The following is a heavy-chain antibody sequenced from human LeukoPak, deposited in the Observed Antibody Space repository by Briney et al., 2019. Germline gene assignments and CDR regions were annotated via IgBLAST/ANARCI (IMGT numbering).Heavy chain of an antibody. Sequence: GGSLRLSCVASGFTFGSSIMHWVRQAPGKGLEWVVVISYDENKKYYADSVKGRFTISRDNSKNTLYLQMNSLRPEDTAVYYCARKTGWQFDYWGQGTLVAVSS. CDR2: ISYDENKK. CDR1: GFTFGSSI. D-gene: IGHD6-19*01. CDR3: ARKTGWQFDY. V-gene: IGHV3-30*01. J-gene: IGHJ4*02.